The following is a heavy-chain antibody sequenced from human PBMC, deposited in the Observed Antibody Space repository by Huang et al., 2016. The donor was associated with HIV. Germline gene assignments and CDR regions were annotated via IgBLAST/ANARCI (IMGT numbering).Heavy chain of an antibody. J-gene: IGHJ4*02. D-gene: IGHD4-17*01. CDR3: ARRRMGYGGAPFDY. CDR1: GGSFSGYY. V-gene: IGHV4-34*01. Sequence: QVQLQQWGAGLLQPSETLSLTCAVYGGSFSGYYWSWIRQPPGKGLEWIGEINHSGSTNYNPSHKSRVTISVDTSKNPFSRKLSLVTAADTAVYYCARRRMGYGGAPFDYWGQGTLVTVSS. CDR2: INHSGST.